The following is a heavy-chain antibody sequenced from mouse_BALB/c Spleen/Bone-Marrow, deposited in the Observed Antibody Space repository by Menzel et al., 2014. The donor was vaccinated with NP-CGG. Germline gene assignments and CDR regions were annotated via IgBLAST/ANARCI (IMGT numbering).Heavy chain of an antibody. Sequence: EVKLVESGGGLVQPGGSLKLSCAASGFDFSRYWKSWVRQAPGKGLEWIGEINPDSRTINYSPSLKDKFIISRDNAKNTLYLRLNKVRSEDTALYYCARPDYYGYLNYWGQGTTLTVSS. J-gene: IGHJ2*01. D-gene: IGHD1-1*01. CDR2: INPDSRTI. CDR1: GFDFSRYW. CDR3: ARPDYYGYLNY. V-gene: IGHV4-1*02.